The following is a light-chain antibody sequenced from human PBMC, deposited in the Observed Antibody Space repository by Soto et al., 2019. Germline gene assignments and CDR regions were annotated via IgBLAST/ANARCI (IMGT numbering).Light chain of an antibody. CDR2: YAS. Sequence: DIQMTQSPSTLSASVGDRVTITCRASQSISSWLAWYQQKPGKAPKLLIYYASSLESGVPSRFSGSGSGTEFTLTISSLQPDDFATYYCQQYNSPALTFGGGTKVEIK. CDR1: QSISSW. V-gene: IGKV1-5*01. CDR3: QQYNSPALT. J-gene: IGKJ4*01.